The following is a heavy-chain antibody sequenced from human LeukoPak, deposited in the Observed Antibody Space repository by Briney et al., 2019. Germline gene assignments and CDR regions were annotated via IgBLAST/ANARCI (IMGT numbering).Heavy chain of an antibody. CDR3: ARDNYGIGDY. Sequence: GASVKVSCKASGYTFTGHYIHWVRQAPGQGLEWMGWVNPNSGGTNYAQKFQGRVTTTRDTSITTAYMDLSSLRSDDTAVYYCARDNYGIGDYWGQGTLVTVSS. J-gene: IGHJ4*02. CDR2: VNPNSGGT. CDR1: GYTFTGHY. V-gene: IGHV1-2*02. D-gene: IGHD4-11*01.